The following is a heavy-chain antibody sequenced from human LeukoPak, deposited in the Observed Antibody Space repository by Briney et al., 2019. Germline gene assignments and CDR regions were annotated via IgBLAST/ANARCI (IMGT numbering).Heavy chain of an antibody. CDR1: GGSISSSSYY. Sequence: PSETLSLTCTVSGGSISSSSYYWDWIREPPGKRLEWIGSIYYSGSTYYNPSLKSRVTISVDTSKNQFSLKLSSVTAADTAVYYCARVVVVAATPGDAFDIWGQGTMVTVSS. CDR2: IYYSGST. J-gene: IGHJ3*02. CDR3: ARVVVVAATPGDAFDI. V-gene: IGHV4-39*07. D-gene: IGHD2-15*01.